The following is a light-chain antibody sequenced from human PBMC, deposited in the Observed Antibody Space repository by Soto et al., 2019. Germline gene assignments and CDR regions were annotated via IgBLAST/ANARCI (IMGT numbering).Light chain of an antibody. CDR3: QHYNSYS. Sequence: TQYPAALPASVGDRVTITCRASQSISNWLAQYQQKTGTAPKLLIYHASTLESGVPSRFSGSGTELEFTLTISNMEADDFAYYYCQHYNSYSFGQGTKVDI. J-gene: IGKJ1*01. V-gene: IGKV1-5*01. CDR2: HAS. CDR1: QSISNW.